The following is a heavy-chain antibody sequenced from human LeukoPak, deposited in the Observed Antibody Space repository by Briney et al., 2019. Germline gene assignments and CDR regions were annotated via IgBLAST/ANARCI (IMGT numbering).Heavy chain of an antibody. CDR2: IYPGDSDT. CDR3: ARHQSSGYSFGYGANDY. Sequence: GESLKISCKGSGYSFTSYWIAWVRQMPGKGLECMGIIYPGDSDTKYSPSFQGQVTISADKSISTAYLQWSSLKASDTAMYYCARHQSSGYSFGYGANDYWGQGTPVTVSS. V-gene: IGHV5-51*01. J-gene: IGHJ4*02. CDR1: GYSFTSYW. D-gene: IGHD5-18*01.